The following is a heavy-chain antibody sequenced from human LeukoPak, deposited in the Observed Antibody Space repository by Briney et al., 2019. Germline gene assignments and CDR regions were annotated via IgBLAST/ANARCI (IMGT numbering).Heavy chain of an antibody. V-gene: IGHV1-8*01. CDR1: GYSLTSFD. CDR3: ARGGSSSSYYNNYGMDV. J-gene: IGHJ6*02. D-gene: IGHD6-13*01. CDR2: MNPKRGNT. Sequence: EASVKVSCKASGYSLTSFDINWVRQGSGQGLEWMGWMNPKRGNTGYAPTFQGRATITRDTSIDTAFMELSSLRPDDTAVYYCARGGSSSSYYNNYGMDVWGQGTTITVSS.